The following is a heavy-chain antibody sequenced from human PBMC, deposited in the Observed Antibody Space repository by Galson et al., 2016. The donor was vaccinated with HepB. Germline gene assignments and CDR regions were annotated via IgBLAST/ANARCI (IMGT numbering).Heavy chain of an antibody. J-gene: IGHJ4*02. Sequence: SVKVSCKASGYTFTKYGISWVRQAPGQGLEWMGWISSYNGDTNYAQSLQGRVAMTTDTSTNTAYMELRSLRSDDTAVYYCGRNKFLYGPDYWGQGTLVTVSS. V-gene: IGHV1-18*01. CDR1: GYTFTKYG. CDR2: ISSYNGDT. CDR3: GRNKFLYGPDY. D-gene: IGHD3-10*01.